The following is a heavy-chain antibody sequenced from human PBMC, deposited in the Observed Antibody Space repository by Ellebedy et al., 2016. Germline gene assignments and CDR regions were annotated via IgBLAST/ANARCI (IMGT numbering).Heavy chain of an antibody. D-gene: IGHD2-15*01. Sequence: ASVKVSXXASGNTFSDYYIHWVRQAPGQGPEWMGWVHPNSGGRTYAQKFQGRVTLTSDKSIGTVYMELTNLRSDDTAVYYGARDRQDIPVIPNTLSYSMDVWGRGTTVTVSS. CDR3: ARDRQDIPVIPNTLSYSMDV. V-gene: IGHV1-2*02. J-gene: IGHJ6*03. CDR2: VHPNSGGR. CDR1: GNTFSDYY.